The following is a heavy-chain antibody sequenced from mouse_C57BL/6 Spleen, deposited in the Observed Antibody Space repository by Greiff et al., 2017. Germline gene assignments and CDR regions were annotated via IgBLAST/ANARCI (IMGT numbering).Heavy chain of an antibody. V-gene: IGHV1-4*01. CDR2: INPSGGDT. CDR3: ARNAFDG. J-gene: IGHJ2*01. CDR1: GYAFTSYT. Sequence: VQLQQSGAELARPGASVKISCKASGYAFTSYTMNWVKQRPGQGLEWIGYINPSGGDTKYNQKFKDKATLTADKSSSTAYMQLSSLTSEDSAVYFCARNAFDGRGQGATLTVSS.